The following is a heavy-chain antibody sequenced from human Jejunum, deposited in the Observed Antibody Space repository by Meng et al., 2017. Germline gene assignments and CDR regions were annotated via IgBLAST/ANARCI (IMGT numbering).Heavy chain of an antibody. CDR3: AHSSSSSSFGFDY. CDR1: GGSVSSAAYY. V-gene: IGHV4-61*08. CDR2: IYYSGGT. J-gene: IGHJ4*02. Sequence: VQVQEAAPGLVRPSETLSLTCTVSGGSVSSAAYYWNWIRQPPGKGLEWIGYIYYSGGTTYSPSLNSRVTISIDTAKNQVSLKVSSVTAADTAVYYCAHSSSSSSFGFDYWGQGTLVTVSS. D-gene: IGHD6-6*01.